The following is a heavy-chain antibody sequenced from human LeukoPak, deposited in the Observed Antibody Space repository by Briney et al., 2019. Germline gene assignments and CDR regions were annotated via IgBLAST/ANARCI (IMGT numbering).Heavy chain of an antibody. CDR3: ARGGSTVTTNFDY. CDR2: INPNSGGT. CDR1: GYTFTGYY. J-gene: IGHJ4*02. D-gene: IGHD4-17*01. Sequence: ASVKVSCKASGYTFTGYYMHWVRQAPGQGLEWMGRINPNSGGTNYAQKFQGRVTMTRDTSISTAYMELSRLRSDDTAVYYCARGGSTVTTNFDYWGQGTLVTVSS. V-gene: IGHV1-2*06.